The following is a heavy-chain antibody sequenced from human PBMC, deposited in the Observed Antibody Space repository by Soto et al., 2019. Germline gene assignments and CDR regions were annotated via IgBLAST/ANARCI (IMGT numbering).Heavy chain of an antibody. V-gene: IGHV5-51*01. CDR1: GYSFTSYW. CDR2: IDPGDSDT. D-gene: IGHD2-2*02. CDR3: ARHEDCSSTSCYTIDY. Sequence: GASLKISCKGSGYSFTSYWSGWVRQMPGKGLEWMGIIDPGDSDTRYSPSFQGQVTISADKSIRTAYLQWSSLKASDTAMYYCARHEDCSSTSCYTIDYWGQGTLVTVSS. J-gene: IGHJ4*02.